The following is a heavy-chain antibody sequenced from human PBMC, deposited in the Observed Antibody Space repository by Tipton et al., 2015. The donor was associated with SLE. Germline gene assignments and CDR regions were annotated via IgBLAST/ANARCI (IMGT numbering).Heavy chain of an antibody. Sequence: TLSLTCSVSGVSISSYYWSWIRQPAGKGLEWIGRLYTSGTTNYNPSLKSRVTMSVDTSKNQFFLKLSSVTAADTAVYYCARGRGGSTFDYWGQGTLVTVSS. CDR1: GVSISSYY. CDR2: LYTSGTT. D-gene: IGHD2-15*01. CDR3: ARGRGGSTFDY. J-gene: IGHJ4*02. V-gene: IGHV4-4*07.